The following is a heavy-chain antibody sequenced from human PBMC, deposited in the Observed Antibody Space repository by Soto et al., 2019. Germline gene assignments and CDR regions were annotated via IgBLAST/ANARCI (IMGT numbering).Heavy chain of an antibody. Sequence: QVQLVESGGGVVQPGRSLRLSCAASGFTFSSYGMHWVRQAPGKGLEWVAVISYDGSNKYYADSVKGRFTISRDNSKNRLYLEMNSLRAEDPAVYYWASIAVAGDYYSYGMGVWGQGTTVTVSS. CDR2: ISYDGSNK. D-gene: IGHD6-19*01. V-gene: IGHV3-30*03. CDR3: ASIAVAGDYYSYGMGV. J-gene: IGHJ6*01. CDR1: GFTFSSYG.